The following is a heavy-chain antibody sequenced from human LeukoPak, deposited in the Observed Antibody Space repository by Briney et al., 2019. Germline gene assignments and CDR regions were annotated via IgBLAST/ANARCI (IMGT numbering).Heavy chain of an antibody. D-gene: IGHD4-11*01. CDR3: AREQDNSIQFVY. J-gene: IGHJ4*02. CDR1: GFSFSYYT. Sequence: GGSLRLSCATSGFSFSYYTMDWVRQAPGKGLEWVSSVSTSSSKKYYADSVKGRFAISRDNAKNSLYLHLNSLRVEDTGIYYCAREQDNSIQFVYWGQGALVTVAS. V-gene: IGHV3-21*06. CDR2: VSTSSSKK.